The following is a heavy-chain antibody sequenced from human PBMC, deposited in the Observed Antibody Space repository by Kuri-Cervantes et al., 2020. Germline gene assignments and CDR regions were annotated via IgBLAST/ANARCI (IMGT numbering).Heavy chain of an antibody. J-gene: IGHJ6*03. CDR2: ISGSGGST. CDR1: GFTFYNAW. V-gene: IGHV3-23*01. D-gene: IGHD2-2*01. CDR3: ARGPAAAKAYYYMDV. Sequence: GESLKISCAASGFTFYNAWMSWVRQAPGKGLEWVSAISGSGGSTYYADSVKGRFTISRDNSKNTLYLQMNSLRAEDTAVYYCARGPAAAKAYYYMDVWGKGTTVTVSS.